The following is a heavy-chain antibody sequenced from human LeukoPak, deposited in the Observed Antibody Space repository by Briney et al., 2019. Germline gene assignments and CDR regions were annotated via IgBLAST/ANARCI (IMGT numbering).Heavy chain of an antibody. CDR2: IKQDGSEK. CDR3: ASYGDSYSYYYYYGMDV. D-gene: IGHD4-17*01. CDR1: GFTFSSYW. J-gene: IGHJ6*02. Sequence: GGSLRLSCAASGFTFSSYWVSWVRQAPGKGLEWVANIKQDGSEKYYVDSVKGRFTISRDNAKNSLYLQMNSLRAEDTAVYYCASYGDSYSYYYYYGMDVWGQGTTVTVSS. V-gene: IGHV3-7*01.